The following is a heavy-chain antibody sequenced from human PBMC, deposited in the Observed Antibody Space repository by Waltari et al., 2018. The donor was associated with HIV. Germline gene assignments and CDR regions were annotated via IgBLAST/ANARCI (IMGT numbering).Heavy chain of an antibody. J-gene: IGHJ4*02. Sequence: QVQLQESGPGLVKPSQTLSLPCTVSGGSISSGDYYWSWLRQPPGKGLEWIGYIYYSGSTYYNPSLKSRVTISVDRSKNQFSLKLSSVTAADTAVYYCARDFDDGYNHLNYFDYWGQGTLVTVSS. CDR3: ARDFDDGYNHLNYFDY. V-gene: IGHV4-30-4*08. CDR1: GGSISSGDYY. CDR2: IYYSGST. D-gene: IGHD5-12*01.